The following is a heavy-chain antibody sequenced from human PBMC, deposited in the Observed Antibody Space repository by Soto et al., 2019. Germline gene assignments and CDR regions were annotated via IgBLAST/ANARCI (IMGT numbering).Heavy chain of an antibody. CDR2: IYYSGST. Sequence: SATLSLTCTFSCGSSISYYWSWIRQPPGKGLEWIGYIYYSGSTNYNPSLKSRVTISVDTSKNQFSLKLSSVTAADTAVYYCARTFIAAAGTPYYYYYYGMDVWGQGTTVTVSS. CDR1: CGSSISYY. V-gene: IGHV4-59*01. CDR3: ARTFIAAAGTPYYYYYYGMDV. D-gene: IGHD6-13*01. J-gene: IGHJ6*02.